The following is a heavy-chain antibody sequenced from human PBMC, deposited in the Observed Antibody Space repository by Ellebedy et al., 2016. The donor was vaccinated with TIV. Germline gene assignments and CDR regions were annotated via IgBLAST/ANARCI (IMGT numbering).Heavy chain of an antibody. J-gene: IGHJ6*02. V-gene: IGHV3-53*01. Sequence: GGSLRLXCAASGFTVSSNYMSWVRQAPGKGLEWVSVIYSGGSTYYADSVKGRFTISRDNSKNTLYLQMNSLRAEDTAVYYCARDKGSGWSERGMDVWGQGTTVTVSS. CDR3: ARDKGSGWSERGMDV. D-gene: IGHD6-19*01. CDR1: GFTVSSNY. CDR2: IYSGGST.